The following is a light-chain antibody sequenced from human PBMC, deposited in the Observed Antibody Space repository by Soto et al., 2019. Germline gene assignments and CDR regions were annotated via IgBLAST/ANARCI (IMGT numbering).Light chain of an antibody. Sequence: MTQSPATLSVSPGERATLSCRASQSVGSDLAWYQQKPGKAPKLLIYDASSLESGVPPRFSGSGSGTDFTLTISSLQPEDFATYFCQQSYRNPITFGQGTRLEIK. V-gene: IGKV1-39*01. CDR2: DAS. CDR3: QQSYRNPIT. CDR1: QSVGSD. J-gene: IGKJ5*01.